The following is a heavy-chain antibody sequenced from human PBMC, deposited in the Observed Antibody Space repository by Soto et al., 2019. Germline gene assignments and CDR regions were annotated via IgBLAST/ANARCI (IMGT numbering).Heavy chain of an antibody. CDR2: IWFDGSKK. CDR1: GFTFSNYG. Sequence: GGSLRLSCEASGFTFSNYGMHWVRQAPGKGLEWVATIWFDGSKKYYADSVKGRFTISRDTSKSTLYLQMNSLRAEDTAVYYCARDRYSFTDASGNYWVSNYFDLWGQGTLVTVSS. J-gene: IGHJ5*02. CDR3: ARDRYSFTDASGNYWVSNYFDL. D-gene: IGHD3-10*01. V-gene: IGHV3-33*01.